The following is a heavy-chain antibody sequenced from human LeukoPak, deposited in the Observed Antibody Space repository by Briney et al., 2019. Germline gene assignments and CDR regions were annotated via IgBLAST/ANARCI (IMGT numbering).Heavy chain of an antibody. CDR3: ARQIGYCSGGSCYFDN. D-gene: IGHD2-15*01. V-gene: IGHV3-23*01. CDR1: GFTFSNYA. CDR2: ISGSGGDT. Sequence: GGPLRLSCTASGFTFSNYAMSWVRQAPGTGLQWVSAISGSGGDTYHADSVKGRFTISRDKSKNTVVLQMNSLRVDDMGVYYCARQIGYCSGGSCYFDNWGQGTLVTLSS. J-gene: IGHJ4*02.